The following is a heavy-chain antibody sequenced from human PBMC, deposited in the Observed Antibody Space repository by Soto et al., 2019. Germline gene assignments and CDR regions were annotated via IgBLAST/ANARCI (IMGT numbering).Heavy chain of an antibody. CDR3: IYRRASWDYHGLDA. D-gene: IGHD2-21*01. J-gene: IGHJ6*02. V-gene: IGHV2-5*01. CDR2: IYWNDDR. CDR1: GFSLTTGGVD. Sequence: SGPTLVSRTKDLTRTCPFSGFSLTTGGVDVGWIRQPPGRSLEWLAVIYWNDDRRRSPSLENRLTITKDTSKNQVVLTMTNMDPVYTATYYCIYRRASWDYHGLDAWGQGTPVTVSS.